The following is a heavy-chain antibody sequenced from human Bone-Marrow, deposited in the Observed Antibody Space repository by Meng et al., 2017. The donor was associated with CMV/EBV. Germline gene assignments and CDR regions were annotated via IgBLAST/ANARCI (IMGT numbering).Heavy chain of an antibody. CDR2: ISSSSSTI. J-gene: IGHJ4*02. CDR3: ARGGGSYSGDY. V-gene: IGHV3-48*04. Sequence: GGSLRLSCAASGFTFSSYTMNWVRQAPGKGLEWISYISSSSSTIYYADSVKGRFTISRDNAKNSLYLQMNSLRADGTAVYYCARGGGSYSGDYWGQGRLVTVSS. CDR1: GFTFSSYT. D-gene: IGHD1-26*01.